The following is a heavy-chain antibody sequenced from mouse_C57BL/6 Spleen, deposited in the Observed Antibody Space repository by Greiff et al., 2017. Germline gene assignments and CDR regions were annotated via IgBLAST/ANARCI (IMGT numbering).Heavy chain of an antibody. CDR1: GYTFTDYY. CDR3: ARYLLPHYYAMDY. D-gene: IGHD2-10*01. V-gene: IGHV1-26*01. J-gene: IGHJ4*01. Sequence: VQLQQSGPELVKPGASVKISCKASGYTFTDYYMNWVKQSHGKSLEWIGDINPNNGGTSYNQKFKGKATLTVDTSSSTAYMELRSLTSEDSAVYYCARYLLPHYYAMDYWGQGTSVTVSS. CDR2: INPNNGGT.